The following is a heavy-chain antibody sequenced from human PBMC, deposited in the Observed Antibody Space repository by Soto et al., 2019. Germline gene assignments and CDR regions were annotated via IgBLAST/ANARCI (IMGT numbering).Heavy chain of an antibody. Sequence: PSETLSLTCTISGGSISGYYWSWIRQPPGKGLEWIGYVYYTGSTKYNPSLESRVAMSADTSKNQFSLKVTSVTAADTAVYYCAKYRSKDEEGYTLDFWGQGTLVTVSS. J-gene: IGHJ4*02. CDR1: GGSISGYY. D-gene: IGHD2-15*01. CDR3: AKYRSKDEEGYTLDF. V-gene: IGHV4-59*01. CDR2: VYYTGST.